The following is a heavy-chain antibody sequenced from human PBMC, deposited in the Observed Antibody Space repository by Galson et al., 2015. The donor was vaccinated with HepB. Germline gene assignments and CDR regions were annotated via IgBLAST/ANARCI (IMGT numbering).Heavy chain of an antibody. CDR3: VREGTTSWRGAAFDH. Sequence: SLRLSCAASGFSSSVYWMSWVRQAPGKGLEWVANTKQDGSEKYYVDSVKGRFTISRDNARNSLYLQMNSLRADDTAVYYCVREGTTSWRGAAFDHWGQGTLVT. CDR1: GFSSSVYW. CDR2: TKQDGSEK. J-gene: IGHJ4*02. D-gene: IGHD1-7*01. V-gene: IGHV3-7*03.